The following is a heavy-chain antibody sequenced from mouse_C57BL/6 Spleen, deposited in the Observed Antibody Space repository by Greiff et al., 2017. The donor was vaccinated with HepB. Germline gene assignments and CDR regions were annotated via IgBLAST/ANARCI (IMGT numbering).Heavy chain of an antibody. CDR3: ARNGYDYDVGDYAMDY. V-gene: IGHV1-80*01. CDR1: GYAFSSYW. D-gene: IGHD2-4*01. CDR2: IYPGDGDT. Sequence: VQLQQSGAELVKPGASVKISCKASGYAFSSYWMNWVKQRPGKGLEWIGQIYPGDGDTNYNGKFKGKATLTADKSSSTAYMQLSSLTSEDSAVYFVARNGYDYDVGDYAMDYWGQGTSVTVSS. J-gene: IGHJ4*01.